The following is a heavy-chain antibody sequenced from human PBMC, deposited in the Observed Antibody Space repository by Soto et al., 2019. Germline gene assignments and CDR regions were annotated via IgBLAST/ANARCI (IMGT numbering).Heavy chain of an antibody. CDR1: GFTFSSYA. D-gene: IGHD6-13*01. V-gene: IGHV3-23*01. J-gene: IGHJ4*02. CDR3: AKGGGGPGIAAAAPGSFDY. Sequence: EVQLLESGGGLVQPGGSLRLSCAASGFTFSSYAMSWVRQAPGKGLEWVSAISGSGGSTYYADSVKGRFTISRDNSNNTLYLQKNSLRAEDTAVYYWAKGGGGPGIAAAAPGSFDYWGQGTLVTVSS. CDR2: ISGSGGST.